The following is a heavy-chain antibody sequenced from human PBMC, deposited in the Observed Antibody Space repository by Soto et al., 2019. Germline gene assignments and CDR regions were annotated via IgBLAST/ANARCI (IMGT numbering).Heavy chain of an antibody. V-gene: IGHV3-23*01. J-gene: IGHJ6*03. CDR2: ISGSGDST. Sequence: GGSLRLSCAASGFTFSSYAMSWVRQAPGKGLEWVSAISGSGDSTYYADSVKGRFTISRDNSKNTLYLQMNSLRAEDTAVYYCAKAPDGYYYYYYYMDVWGKGTTVTVSS. CDR1: GFTFSSYA. CDR3: AKAPDGYYYYYYYMDV.